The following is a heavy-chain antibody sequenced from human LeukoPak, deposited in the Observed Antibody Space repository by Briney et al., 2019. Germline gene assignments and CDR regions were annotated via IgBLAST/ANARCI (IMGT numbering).Heavy chain of an antibody. Sequence: ASVKVSCKASGYTFTSYGISWVRQAPGQGLEWMGWISAYNGNTNYAQKLQGRVTMTTDTSTSTAYTELRSLRSDDTAVYYCARGKKGVVVVPAAIEGDYYGMDAWGQGTTVTVSS. D-gene: IGHD2-2*02. CDR2: ISAYNGNT. CDR3: ARGKKGVVVVPAAIEGDYYGMDA. J-gene: IGHJ6*02. V-gene: IGHV1-18*01. CDR1: GYTFTSYG.